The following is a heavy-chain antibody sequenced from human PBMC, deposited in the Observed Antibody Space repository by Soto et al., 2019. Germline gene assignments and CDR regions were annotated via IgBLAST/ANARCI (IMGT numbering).Heavy chain of an antibody. V-gene: IGHV1-3*01. D-gene: IGHD3-9*01. Sequence: ASVKVSCKASGYTFTSYAMHWVRQAPGQRLEWMGWINAGNGNTKYSQKFQGRVTITRDTSASTAYMELSSLRSEDTAVYYCARALDLHGWFDPWGQGTLVTVSS. J-gene: IGHJ5*02. CDR1: GYTFTSYA. CDR3: ARALDLHGWFDP. CDR2: INAGNGNT.